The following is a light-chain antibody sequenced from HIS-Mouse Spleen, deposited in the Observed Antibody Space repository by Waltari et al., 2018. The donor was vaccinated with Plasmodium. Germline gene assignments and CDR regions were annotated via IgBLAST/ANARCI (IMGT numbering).Light chain of an antibody. CDR1: SSDAGSYNP. Sequence: QSALTQPASVSGSPGQSITISCTGTSSDAGSYNPVLLYQQHPGKAPKLMIYEGSKRPSGVSNRFSGSKSGNTASLTISGLQAEDEADYYCCSYAGSSTWVFGGGTKLTVL. CDR2: EGS. CDR3: CSYAGSSTWV. V-gene: IGLV2-23*01. J-gene: IGLJ3*02.